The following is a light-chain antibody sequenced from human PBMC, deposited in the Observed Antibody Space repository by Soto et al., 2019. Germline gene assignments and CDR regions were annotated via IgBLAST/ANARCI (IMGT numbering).Light chain of an antibody. J-gene: IGKJ1*01. V-gene: IGKV1-5*03. CDR2: EAS. Sequence: DIQMTQSPSTLSASVGDRVTITCRASQSISGSLAWYQQKPGKSPKRLIYEASNLKSGVPSRFSGSGSGKEYTLTISSLQPDDSESYYCQQYNGYWTFGQGTRVEIK. CDR3: QQYNGYWT. CDR1: QSISGS.